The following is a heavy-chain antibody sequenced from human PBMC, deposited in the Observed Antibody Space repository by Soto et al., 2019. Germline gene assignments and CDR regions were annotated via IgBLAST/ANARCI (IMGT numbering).Heavy chain of an antibody. CDR2: IYYSGST. CDR3: ARHGLATPAAGTIY. V-gene: IGHV4-39*01. J-gene: IGHJ4*02. D-gene: IGHD6-13*01. CDR1: GGSISSSSYY. Sequence: QLQLQESGPGLVKPSETLSLTCTVSGGSISSSSYYWGWIRQPPGKGLEWIGSIYYSGSTYYNPSLKSRVTISVDTSKNQFSLKLSSVTAADTAVYYWARHGLATPAAGTIYWGQGTLVTVSS.